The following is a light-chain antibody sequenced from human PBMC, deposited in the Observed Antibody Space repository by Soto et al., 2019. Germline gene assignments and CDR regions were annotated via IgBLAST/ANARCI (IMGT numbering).Light chain of an antibody. J-gene: IGLJ3*02. CDR2: SPN. CDR1: SGSVSTSYY. V-gene: IGLV8-61*01. CDR3: VLYMGSGIWV. Sequence: QAVVTQEPSFSVSPGRTVTLTCGLSSGSVSTSYYPRWYQQTPGQAPRTLIYSPNTRSSGVPDRFSGSILGNKAALTITGARADDESDYYCVLYMGSGIWVFGGGTKLTVL.